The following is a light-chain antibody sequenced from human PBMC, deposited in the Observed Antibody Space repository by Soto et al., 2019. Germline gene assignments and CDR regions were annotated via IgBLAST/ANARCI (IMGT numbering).Light chain of an antibody. CDR3: QQYKSYWT. Sequence: DIQMIQSACSVSASVVDRVTITCRASQSISSYLNWYQQKPGKAPKLLIYAASSLQSGVPSRFSGSGSGTEFTLTISSLQPEDFATYYCQQYKSYWTFGQGTKVDIK. J-gene: IGKJ1*01. CDR2: AAS. V-gene: IGKV1-39*01. CDR1: QSISSY.